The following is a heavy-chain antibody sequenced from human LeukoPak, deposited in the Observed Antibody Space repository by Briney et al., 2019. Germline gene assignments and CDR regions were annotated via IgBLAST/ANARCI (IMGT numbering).Heavy chain of an antibody. Sequence: GGSLRLSCAASGFTFSTYAMSWVRQAPGKGLEWVSTITTSDGNTYYADSVKGRFTVSRDNSKNTLFLQMNSLRAEDTAVYYCAKDGGLWVSAHWGDSWGRGTLVTVSS. CDR3: AKDGGLWVSAHWGDS. V-gene: IGHV3-23*01. J-gene: IGHJ4*02. CDR1: GFTFSTYA. CDR2: ITTSDGNT. D-gene: IGHD7-27*01.